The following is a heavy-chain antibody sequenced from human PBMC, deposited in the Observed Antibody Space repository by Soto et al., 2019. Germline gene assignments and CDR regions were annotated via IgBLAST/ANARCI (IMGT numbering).Heavy chain of an antibody. V-gene: IGHV1-69*08. CDR3: ARDRGNTMIVVGPRGLGFDL. CDR2: IIPILGIA. J-gene: IGHJ2*01. Sequence: QVQLVQSGAEVKKPGSSVKVSCKASGGTFSSYTISWVRQAPGQGLEWMGRIIPILGIANYAQKFQGRVTITADKSTSTAYMELSSLRSEDTAVYYCARDRGNTMIVVGPRGLGFDLWGRGTLVTVSS. CDR1: GGTFSSYT. D-gene: IGHD3-22*01.